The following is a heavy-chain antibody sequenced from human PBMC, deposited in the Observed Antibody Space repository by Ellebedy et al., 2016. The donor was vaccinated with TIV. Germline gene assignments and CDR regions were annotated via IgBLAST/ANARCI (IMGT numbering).Heavy chain of an antibody. CDR3: AAVQYWEAVFDM. CDR1: GFIFSGYW. V-gene: IGHV3-74*01. J-gene: IGHJ3*02. Sequence: PGGSLRLSCAASGFIFSGYWMHWVRQAPGKGLVWVSRINSDGSDTAYADSVRGRFTISRDNAKNTLYLQMNSLRADDTAVYYCAAVQYWEAVFDMWGQGTMVTVSS. D-gene: IGHD2-8*02. CDR2: INSDGSDT.